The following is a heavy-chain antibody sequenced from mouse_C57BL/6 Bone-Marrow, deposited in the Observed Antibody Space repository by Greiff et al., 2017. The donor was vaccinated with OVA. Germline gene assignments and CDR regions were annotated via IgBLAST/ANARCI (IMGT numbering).Heavy chain of an antibody. J-gene: IGHJ3*01. CDR2: ISYDGSN. V-gene: IGHV3-6*01. CDR3: AREDYDSSYEDWFAY. D-gene: IGHD1-1*01. Sequence: EVQLQESGPGLVKPSPSLSLSCSVTGYSFTSGYYCNWIRQSPGNKLEWVGYISYDGSNNYNPTLKNQTTITRDTSKNQCFLKLQSMTTEYTATYDCAREDYDSSYEDWFAYWGQGTLVTVSA. CDR1: GYSFTSGYY.